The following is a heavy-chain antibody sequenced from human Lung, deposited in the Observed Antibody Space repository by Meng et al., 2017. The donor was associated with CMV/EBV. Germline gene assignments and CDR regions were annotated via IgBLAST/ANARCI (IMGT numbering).Heavy chain of an antibody. CDR3: ARDLAFGGWYAY. J-gene: IGHJ4*02. Sequence: GGSLRLSCAASGFTFSSYSMNWVRQAPGKGLEWVSSISSSSSYIYYADSVKGRFTISRDNAKNSLYLQMNSLRAEDTAVYYCARDLAFGGWYAYWGQGTLVXVSS. CDR2: ISSSSSYI. D-gene: IGHD6-19*01. CDR1: GFTFSSYS. V-gene: IGHV3-21*01.